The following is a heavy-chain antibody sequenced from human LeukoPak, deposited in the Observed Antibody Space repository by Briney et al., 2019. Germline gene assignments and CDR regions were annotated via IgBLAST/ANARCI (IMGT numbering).Heavy chain of an antibody. V-gene: IGHV3-7*01. CDR2: IKQDGSDK. CDR3: ARDSGTGWNY. Sequence: GGSLRLSCAASGFTFSSYWMTWVRQAPGMGLEWVASIKQDGSDKYYVDSVKGRFTISRDNAKNSVYLQMNSLRVEDTAVFYCARDSGTGWNYWGQGTLVTVSS. J-gene: IGHJ4*02. D-gene: IGHD3/OR15-3a*01. CDR1: GFTFSSYW.